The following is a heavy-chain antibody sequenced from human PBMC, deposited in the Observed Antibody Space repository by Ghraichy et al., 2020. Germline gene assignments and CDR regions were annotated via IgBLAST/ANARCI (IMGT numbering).Heavy chain of an antibody. CDR1: GISVKSYY. CDR3: ANSRFTTWYGQHNWFDP. Sequence: GSLSLTCTVSGISVKSYYWSWIRQSPEKGLEWIGCSSYTGSTIYNPSFQGRVTVSLDTSKNQFSLQLGSVTAADTAVYYCANSRFTTWYGQHNWFDPWGQGTLATVSS. CDR2: SSYTGST. V-gene: IGHV4-59*02. D-gene: IGHD3-10*01. J-gene: IGHJ5*02.